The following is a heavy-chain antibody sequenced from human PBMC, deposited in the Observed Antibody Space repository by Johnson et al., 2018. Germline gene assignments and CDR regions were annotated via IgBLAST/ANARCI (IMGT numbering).Heavy chain of an antibody. Sequence: QVQLVESGGGAVQPGRSLRLSCVASGFTFGDFVMYWVRQAPGKGLEWVTAISSDGRNTYYADSVRGRFTISRDNAKNTLHLQMNSLRPEDTAVYYCARDKAPYYFDGYFQFWGQGTLVTVSS. CDR1: GFTFGDFV. CDR3: ARDKAPYYFDGYFQF. D-gene: IGHD3-22*01. J-gene: IGHJ1*01. CDR2: ISSDGRNT. V-gene: IGHV3-30*03.